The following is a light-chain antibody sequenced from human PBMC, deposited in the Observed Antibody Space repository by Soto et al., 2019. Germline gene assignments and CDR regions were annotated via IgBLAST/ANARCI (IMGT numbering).Light chain of an antibody. CDR1: SSDLGAYNF. V-gene: IGLV2-14*03. CDR2: DVN. Sequence: QSALTQPASVSGSPGQSITISCTGTSSDLGAYNFVSWYQQHPGKAPKLMLYDVNIRPSGVSNRFSGSKSGNTASLTISGLQAEDEADYYCTSWTTSTTMIFGGGTKLTV. CDR3: TSWTTSTTMI. J-gene: IGLJ2*01.